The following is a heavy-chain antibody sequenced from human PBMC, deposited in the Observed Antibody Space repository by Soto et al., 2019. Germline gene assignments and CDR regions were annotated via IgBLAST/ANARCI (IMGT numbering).Heavy chain of an antibody. CDR3: ARGRASGSYYLLDY. J-gene: IGHJ4*02. CDR1: GNTLTSYD. D-gene: IGHD3-10*01. Sequence: GASVKVSCKASGNTLTSYDINWVRQATGHGLEWMGWINPNSGNIGYAQKFQDRVTMTRDTAIRTAYMEVSRLRSDDTAVYYCARGRASGSYYLLDYWGQGTLVTVSS. V-gene: IGHV1-8*01. CDR2: INPNSGNI.